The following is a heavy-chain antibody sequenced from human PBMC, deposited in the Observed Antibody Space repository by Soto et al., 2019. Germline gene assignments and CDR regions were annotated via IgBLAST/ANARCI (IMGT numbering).Heavy chain of an antibody. CDR1: GGSISSYY. J-gene: IGHJ4*02. CDR3: ARACSSNSCYDVFDY. V-gene: IGHV4-4*07. CDR2: IYTSGST. Sequence: SETLSLTCTVSGGSISSYYWSWIRQPAGKGLEWIWRIYTSGSTNYNPSLKSRVTMSVDTSKNQFSLKLSSVTAADTAVYYCARACSSNSCYDVFDYWGQGTLVTVSS. D-gene: IGHD2-2*01.